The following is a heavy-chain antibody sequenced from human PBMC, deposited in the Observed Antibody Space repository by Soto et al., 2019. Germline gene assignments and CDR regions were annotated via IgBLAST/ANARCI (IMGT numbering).Heavy chain of an antibody. CDR1: GVSISSNYY. Sequence: QVLLQESGPGLVQPSGTLSLSCAVSGVSISSNYYWGWVRQSPGKGLEWLGAISHIGSVNYRPSLMSRVTISMDRSENQFSLKLNSVTAADTAVYYCVRSVGWYAIDYWGQGTLVIVSS. J-gene: IGHJ4*02. CDR2: ISHIGSV. V-gene: IGHV4-4*02. D-gene: IGHD6-19*01. CDR3: VRSVGWYAIDY.